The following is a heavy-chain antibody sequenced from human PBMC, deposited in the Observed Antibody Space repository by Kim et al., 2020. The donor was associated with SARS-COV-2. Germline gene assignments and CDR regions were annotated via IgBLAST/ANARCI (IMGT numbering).Heavy chain of an antibody. D-gene: IGHD2-2*01. J-gene: IGHJ5*02. CDR2: ISAYNGNT. CDR3: AREVEAELGYCSSTSCQNWFDP. CDR1: GYTFTSYG. V-gene: IGHV1-18*01. Sequence: ASVKVSCKASGYTFTSYGISWVRQAPGQGLEWMGWISAYNGNTNYAQKLQGRVTMTTDTSTSTAYMELRSLRSDDTAVYYCAREVEAELGYCSSTSCQNWFDPWGQGTLVTVSS.